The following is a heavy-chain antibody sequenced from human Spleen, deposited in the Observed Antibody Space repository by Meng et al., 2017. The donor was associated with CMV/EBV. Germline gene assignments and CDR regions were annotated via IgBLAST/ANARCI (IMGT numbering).Heavy chain of an antibody. CDR2: IYNGDRT. J-gene: IGHJ4*02. CDR3: AKEPGDWDPDY. Sequence: GGSLRLSCAVSGFSVSSNYMTWVRQAPGKGLEWVSVIYNGDRTSYSDSVMGRFTISRDNSKNTLYLQLNGLRAEDTAVYYCAKEPGDWDPDYWGQGTLVTVSS. D-gene: IGHD3/OR15-3a*01. V-gene: IGHV3-53*05. CDR1: GFSVSSNY.